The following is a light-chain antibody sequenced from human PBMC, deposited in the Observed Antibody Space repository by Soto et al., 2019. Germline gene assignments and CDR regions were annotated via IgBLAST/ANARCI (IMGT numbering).Light chain of an antibody. J-gene: IGKJ1*01. Sequence: AIQMTQSPSSLSASVGDRVIITCRASQAIRTELGWYQQRPGKAPKLLIYGTSNLQSGVPSRFSGSGSGTDFTLTINGLQPDDFATYFCQQYSTYPWTFGQGTKVEVK. CDR3: QQYSTYPWT. CDR1: QAIRTE. CDR2: GTS. V-gene: IGKV1-6*01.